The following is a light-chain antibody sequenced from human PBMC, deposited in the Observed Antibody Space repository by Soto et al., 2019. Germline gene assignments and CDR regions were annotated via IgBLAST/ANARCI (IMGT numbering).Light chain of an antibody. CDR3: QQYNNWPRT. V-gene: IGKV3-15*01. CDR1: QSVSSN. CDR2: GAS. J-gene: IGKJ1*01. Sequence: EIVMTQSPATLSVSPGERATLSCRASQSVSSNLGWYQQKPGQAPRLLIYGASTRATGLPARFSGSGSGTEFTLTISSLQSEDFADYYSQQYNNWPRTFGQGTKVDIK.